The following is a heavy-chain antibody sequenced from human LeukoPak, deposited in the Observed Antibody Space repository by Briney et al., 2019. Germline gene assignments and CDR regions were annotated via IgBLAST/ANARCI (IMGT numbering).Heavy chain of an antibody. D-gene: IGHD6-13*01. CDR2: ISTHDDNT. Sequence: ASVKVSCKASAYTFTKYGISWVRQAPGQGLGYMAWISTHDDNTNYAQKFQGRVTMTRDTSTSTVYMELSSLRSEDTAVYYCARGIAAAEGSCDWFDPWGQGTLVTVSS. CDR1: AYTFTKYG. J-gene: IGHJ5*02. V-gene: IGHV1-18*04. CDR3: ARGIAAAEGSCDWFDP.